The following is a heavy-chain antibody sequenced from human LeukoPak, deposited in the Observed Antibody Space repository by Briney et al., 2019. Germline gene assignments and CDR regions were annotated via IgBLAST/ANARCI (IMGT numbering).Heavy chain of an antibody. Sequence: SETLSLTCAVYGGSFSGYYWSWIRQPPGKGLEWIGEINHSGSTNYNPSLKSRVTISVDTSKNQFSLKLSSVTAADTAVYYCARGQHYYDSSGYINDAFDIWGQGTMVTVSS. CDR3: ARGQHYYDSSGYINDAFDI. V-gene: IGHV4-34*01. CDR2: INHSGST. CDR1: GGSFSGYY. J-gene: IGHJ3*02. D-gene: IGHD3-22*01.